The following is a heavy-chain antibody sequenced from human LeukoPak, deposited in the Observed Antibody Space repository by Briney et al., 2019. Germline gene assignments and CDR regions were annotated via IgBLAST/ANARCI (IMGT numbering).Heavy chain of an antibody. CDR3: AREGYDSNGYPFFDI. J-gene: IGHJ3*02. V-gene: IGHV1-18*01. D-gene: IGHD3-22*01. CDR2: ISAYNGNT. CDR1: GYTFTSYG. Sequence: ASVKVSCKASGYTFTSYGISWVRQAPGQGLEWMGWISAYNGNTDYAQKLQGRVTMTTDTSTSTAYMELRSLRSDDTAVCYCAREGYDSNGYPFFDIWGQGTMVTASS.